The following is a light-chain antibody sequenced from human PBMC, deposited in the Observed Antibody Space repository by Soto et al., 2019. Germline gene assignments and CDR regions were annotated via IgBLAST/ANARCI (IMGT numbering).Light chain of an antibody. CDR1: QSVSSN. V-gene: IGKV3-15*01. J-gene: IGKJ1*01. Sequence: EIVMTQSPATLSVSPGERATLSCRASQSVSSNLAWYQQKPGQAPRLLIYGASTRATGIPARFSGSGSGTEFTLTISSLQSEDFAVYYCQQYNNRPRTFGKGTKVEIK. CDR3: QQYNNRPRT. CDR2: GAS.